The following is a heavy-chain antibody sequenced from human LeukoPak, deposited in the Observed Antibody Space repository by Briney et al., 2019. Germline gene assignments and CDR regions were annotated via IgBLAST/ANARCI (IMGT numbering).Heavy chain of an antibody. CDR2: IYSNGST. CDR3: ARASRELYYHYYYMDV. CDR1: GGSISSYY. J-gene: IGHJ6*03. V-gene: IGHV4-59*01. Sequence: SEPLSLTCTVSGGSISSYYWNWVRQPPGKGLEWIGYIYSNGSTNYNPSLKSRVTISLDTFKNQFSLKLNSVIAADTAVYYCARASRELYYHYYYMDVWGKGTTVTVSS. D-gene: IGHD1-26*01.